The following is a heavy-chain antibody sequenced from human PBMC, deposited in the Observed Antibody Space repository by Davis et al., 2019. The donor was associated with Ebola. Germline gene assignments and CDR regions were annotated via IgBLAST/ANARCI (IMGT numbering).Heavy chain of an antibody. V-gene: IGHV3-23*01. CDR2: ISGSGGSS. D-gene: IGHD2-8*01. CDR1: GFTFNSYA. J-gene: IGHJ6*02. CDR3: ARDPRGYCTNGVCYVDSFYGMDV. Sequence: GESLKISCAASGFTFNSYAMTWVRQAPGKGLEWVSGISGSGGSSYYADSVKGRFTISRDNSKNTLYLQMNSLRAEDTAVYYCARDPRGYCTNGVCYVDSFYGMDVWGQGTTVTVSS.